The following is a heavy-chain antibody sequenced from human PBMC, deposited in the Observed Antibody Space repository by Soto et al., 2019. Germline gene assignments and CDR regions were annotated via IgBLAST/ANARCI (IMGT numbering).Heavy chain of an antibody. Sequence: LSLTCTVSGGSISSGGYYWSWIRQHPGKGLEWIGYIYYSGSTYYNPSLKSRVTISVDTSKNQFSLKLSSVTAADTAVYYCARDRLWYYYDSSGHGREYYYYGMDVWGQGTTVTVSS. CDR1: GGSISSGGYY. CDR3: ARDRLWYYYDSSGHGREYYYYGMDV. D-gene: IGHD3-22*01. J-gene: IGHJ6*02. CDR2: IYYSGST. V-gene: IGHV4-31*03.